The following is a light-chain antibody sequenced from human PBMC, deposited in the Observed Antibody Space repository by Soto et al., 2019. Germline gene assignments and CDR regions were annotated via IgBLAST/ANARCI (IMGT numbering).Light chain of an antibody. V-gene: IGKV1-5*03. Sequence: IQLAQSPATLSVSVGDRVTITCRASQSIGSWLAWYQLKPGKAPKLLIYKASSLESGVPSRFSGSGSGTEFTLTINSLQPDDIATYYCQQYDTYSPFGGGTKVEIK. CDR2: KAS. J-gene: IGKJ4*02. CDR1: QSIGSW. CDR3: QQYDTYSP.